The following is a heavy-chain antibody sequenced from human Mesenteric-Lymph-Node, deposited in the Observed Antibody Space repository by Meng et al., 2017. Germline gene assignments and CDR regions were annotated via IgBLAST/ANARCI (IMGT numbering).Heavy chain of an antibody. CDR2: VSSSGSTI. D-gene: IGHD6-6*01. CDR1: RFIFSDY. J-gene: IGHJ4*02. CDR3: TTVSSSSLGY. Sequence: QVHLVDCGGGLVKPGGSLRLSGAASRFIFSDYMSWICQAPGKGLEWVSSVSSSGSTIYFADSAKGRFTISRDNAKNSLYLQMNSLRPEDTAVYYCTTVSSSSLGYWGQGTLVTVSS. V-gene: IGHV3-11*01.